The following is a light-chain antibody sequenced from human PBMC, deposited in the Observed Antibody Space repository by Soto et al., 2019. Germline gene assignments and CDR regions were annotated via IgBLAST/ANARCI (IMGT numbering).Light chain of an antibody. CDR3: QQYGSSPLT. J-gene: IGKJ4*01. Sequence: EIVLTQSPGTLSLSPGERATLSCRASQSVTSTYLAWYQQKPGQAPRLLIYGASNRATGIPDRLTGSGSGTDFTLTISRLAPEDFAVYYCQQYGSSPLTFGGGTKVEIK. V-gene: IGKV3-20*01. CDR1: QSVTSTY. CDR2: GAS.